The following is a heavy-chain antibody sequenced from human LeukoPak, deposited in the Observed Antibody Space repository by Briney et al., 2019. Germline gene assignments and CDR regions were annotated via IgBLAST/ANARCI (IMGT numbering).Heavy chain of an antibody. V-gene: IGHV4-31*03. CDR2: TYYSGST. CDR1: GGSISSGGYY. CDR3: ARDTGSYSFSGMDV. Sequence: SETLSLTCTVSGGSISSGGYYWSWIRQHPGKGLEWIGYTYYSGSTYYNPSLKSRVTISVDTSKNQFSLKLSSVTAADTAVYYCARDTGSYSFSGMDVWGQGTTVTVSS. D-gene: IGHD1-26*01. J-gene: IGHJ6*02.